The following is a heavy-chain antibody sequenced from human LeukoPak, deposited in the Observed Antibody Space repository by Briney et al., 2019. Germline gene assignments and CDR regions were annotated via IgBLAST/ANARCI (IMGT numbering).Heavy chain of an antibody. D-gene: IGHD6-13*01. CDR2: ISSSSSYT. CDR3: ASRAAAAHFDY. CDR1: GFTFSDYY. J-gene: IGHJ4*02. V-gene: IGHV3-11*03. Sequence: GGSLRLSCAASGFTFSDYYMSWIRQAPGKGLEWVSYISSSSSYTNYADSVKGRFTISRDNAKNSLYLQMNSLRAEDTAVYYCASRAAAAHFDYWGQGTLVTVYS.